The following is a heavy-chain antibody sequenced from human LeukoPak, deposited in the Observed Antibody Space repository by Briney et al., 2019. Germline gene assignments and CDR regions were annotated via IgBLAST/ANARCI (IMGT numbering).Heavy chain of an antibody. D-gene: IGHD6-13*01. CDR2: IYHSGSN. V-gene: IGHV4-38-2*02. Sequence: SETLSLTCNVSGYSISNGYYRGWIRQPPGKGLEWIGIIYHSGSNHYNPSLKSRDTISVDTSKNQFSLKLSSVTAADTAVYYCARHGYSSSWYTPRGWFDPWGQGTLVTVSS. CDR3: ARHGYSSSWYTPRGWFDP. J-gene: IGHJ5*02. CDR1: GYSISNGYY.